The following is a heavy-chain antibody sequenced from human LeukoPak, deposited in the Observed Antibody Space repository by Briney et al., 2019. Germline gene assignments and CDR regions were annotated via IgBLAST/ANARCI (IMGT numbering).Heavy chain of an antibody. CDR3: ARRAGAYSHPYDY. Sequence: TGGSLRLSCAASGFTFDDYAMHWVRQAPGKGLEWVSAISGSGGSTYYADSVKGRFTISRDNSKNTLYLQMNSLRAEDTAVYYCARRAGAYSHPYDYWGQGTLVTVSS. D-gene: IGHD4/OR15-4a*01. CDR1: GFTFDDYA. CDR2: ISGSGGST. V-gene: IGHV3-23*01. J-gene: IGHJ4*02.